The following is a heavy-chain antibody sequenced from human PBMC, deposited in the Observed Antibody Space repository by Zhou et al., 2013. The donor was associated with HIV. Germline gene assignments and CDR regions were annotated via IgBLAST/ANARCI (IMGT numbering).Heavy chain of an antibody. Sequence: QVHLVQSGAEVKKPGSSVKVSCKASGGTFSTFSSNAISWVRQAPGHGLEWVGGVIPIFGRANYAQKFQGRVTITTDQSTSTAYMELSSLRSEDTAVYYCARVLEGCTTSCYYYYWGQGTLVTVSS. V-gene: IGHV1-69*05. CDR3: ARVLEGCTTSCYYYY. D-gene: IGHD2-2*01. J-gene: IGHJ4*02. CDR2: VIPIFGRA. CDR1: GGTFSTFSSNA.